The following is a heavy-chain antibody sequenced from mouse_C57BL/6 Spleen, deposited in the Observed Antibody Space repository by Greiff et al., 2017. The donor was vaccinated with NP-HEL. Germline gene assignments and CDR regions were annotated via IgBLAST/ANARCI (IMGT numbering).Heavy chain of an antibody. CDR2: IDPSDSYT. Sequence: QVQLQQSGAELVKPGASVKLSCKASGYTFTSYWMQWVKQRPGQGLEWIGEIDPSDSYTNYNQKFKGKATLTVDTSSSTAYMQLSSLTSEDSAVYYCARETAQATWGQGTTLTVSS. V-gene: IGHV1-50*01. CDR1: GYTFTSYW. J-gene: IGHJ2*01. D-gene: IGHD3-2*02. CDR3: ARETAQAT.